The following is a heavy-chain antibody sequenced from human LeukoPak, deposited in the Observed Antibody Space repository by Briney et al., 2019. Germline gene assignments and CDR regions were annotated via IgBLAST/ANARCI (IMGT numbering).Heavy chain of an antibody. J-gene: IGHJ5*02. Sequence: KPSETLSLTCAVYGGSFSGYYWSWIRQPPGKGLEWIGVINHSGSTNYNPSLKSRVTISVDTSKNQFSLKLSSVTAADTAVYYCARFCVRGVTWFDPWGQGTLVTVSS. V-gene: IGHV4-34*01. CDR1: GGSFSGYY. CDR2: INHSGST. D-gene: IGHD3-10*02. CDR3: ARFCVRGVTWFDP.